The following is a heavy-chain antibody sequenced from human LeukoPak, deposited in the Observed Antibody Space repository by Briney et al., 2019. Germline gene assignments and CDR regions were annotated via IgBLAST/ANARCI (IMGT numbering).Heavy chain of an antibody. J-gene: IGHJ4*02. CDR2: INPNSGGT. D-gene: IGHD2-2*01. V-gene: IGHV1-2*02. CDR3: ARGVCSSTSCPIEY. Sequence: ASVKVSCKASGYTFTGYYMHWVRQAAGQGLEWMGWINPNSGGTNYAQKFQGRVTMTRDTSISTAYMELSRLRSDDTALYYCARGVCSSTSCPIEYWGRGTLVTASS. CDR1: GYTFTGYY.